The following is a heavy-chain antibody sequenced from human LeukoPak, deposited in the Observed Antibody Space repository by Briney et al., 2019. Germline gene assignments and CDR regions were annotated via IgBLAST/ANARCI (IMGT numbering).Heavy chain of an antibody. V-gene: IGHV3-30*04. CDR3: AIEVLPESWDMWFGELFDY. D-gene: IGHD3-10*01. CDR2: ISSDGRKA. Sequence: PGGSLRLSCAASGFTLSSYAMHWVRQAPGKGLEWVAVISSDGRKAYYADSVKDRFTISRDNSKKTLYLQMDSLRTEDRAVFFCAIEVLPESWDMWFGELFDYWGQGALVTVSS. CDR1: GFTLSSYA. J-gene: IGHJ4*02.